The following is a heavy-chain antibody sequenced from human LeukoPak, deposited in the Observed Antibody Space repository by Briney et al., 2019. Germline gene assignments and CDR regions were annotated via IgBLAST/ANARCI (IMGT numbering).Heavy chain of an antibody. CDR2: ISSIGSTI. V-gene: IGHV3-48*03. CDR1: GFTFSSYE. D-gene: IGHD5-18*01. CDR3: ARVHYNTAMVDIDY. Sequence: GGSLRLSCAASGFTFSSYEMHWVRQAPGKGLEWISYISSIGSTIYYADSVKGRFTISRDNGKNSLYLQMNSLRAEDTAVYYCARVHYNTAMVDIDYWGQGTLVTVSS. J-gene: IGHJ4*02.